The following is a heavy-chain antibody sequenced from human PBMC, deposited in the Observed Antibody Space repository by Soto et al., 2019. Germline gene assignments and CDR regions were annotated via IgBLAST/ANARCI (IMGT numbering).Heavy chain of an antibody. J-gene: IGHJ4*02. V-gene: IGHV4-38-2*02. Sequence: PSETLSLTCAVSGYSISSGYYWGWIRQPPGKGLEWIGSIYHSGSTYYNPSLKSRVTISVDTSKNQFSLKLSSVTAADTAVYYCARELERIDYCGQVTMATVYS. CDR2: IYHSGST. CDR1: GYSISSGYY. CDR3: ARELERIDY. D-gene: IGHD1-1*01.